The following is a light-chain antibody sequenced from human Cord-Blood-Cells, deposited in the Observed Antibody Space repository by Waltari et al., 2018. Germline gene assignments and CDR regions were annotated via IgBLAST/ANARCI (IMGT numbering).Light chain of an antibody. J-gene: IGKJ3*01. V-gene: IGKV3-20*01. CDR3: QQYGSSPPFT. CDR1: QSVSSSY. Sequence: EIVLTQSPGTLSLSPGERATLSCRASQSVSSSYLAWYQQKPGQAPRLLIYGASSRATGSPDRFSGSWSGTDFTLTISRLEPEDFAVYYCQQYGSSPPFTFGPGTKVDIK. CDR2: GAS.